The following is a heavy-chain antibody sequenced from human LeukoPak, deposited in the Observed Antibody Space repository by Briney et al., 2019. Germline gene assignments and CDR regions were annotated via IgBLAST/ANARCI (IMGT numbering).Heavy chain of an antibody. J-gene: IGHJ3*02. CDR3: AKGISYGGNSAHAFDI. V-gene: IGHV3-23*01. Sequence: AGGSLRLSCAASGFTFSSYAMSWVRQAPGKGLEWVSAISGSGGSTYYADSVKGRFTISRDNSKNTLYLQMNSLRAEDTAVYYCAKGISYGGNSAHAFDIWGQGTMVTFSS. CDR2: ISGSGGST. CDR1: GFTFSSYA. D-gene: IGHD4-23*01.